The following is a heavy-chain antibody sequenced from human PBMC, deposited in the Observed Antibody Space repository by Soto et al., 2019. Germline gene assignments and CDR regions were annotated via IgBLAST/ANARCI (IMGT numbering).Heavy chain of an antibody. V-gene: IGHV1-8*01. J-gene: IGHJ6*03. CDR2: MTPNSGHT. Sequence: QVQLVQSGAEVRKPGASVKVSCKASGYTFSSFDINWVRQAAGHGLEWMGWMTPNSGHTGYAQKFQGRVTMTRNTSTSTVYMELSSLTSEDTAVYYCARGVEEDSGSGSYGYMDGWGRGTTVNVSS. CDR3: ARGVEEDSGSGSYGYMDG. D-gene: IGHD3-10*01. CDR1: GYTFSSFD.